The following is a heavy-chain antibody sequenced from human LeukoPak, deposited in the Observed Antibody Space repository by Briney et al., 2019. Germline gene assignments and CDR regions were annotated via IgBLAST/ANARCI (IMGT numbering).Heavy chain of an antibody. CDR2: ISSTGGST. CDR3: ARDRRYYDSSGYYFHWYFDL. D-gene: IGHD3-22*01. J-gene: IGHJ2*01. Sequence: TGGSLRLSCAASGFTFSSYAMTWVRQAPGKGLEWVSSISSTGGSTYYADSVKGRFTISRDNSKNTLYLQMNSLRAEDTALYYCARDRRYYDSSGYYFHWYFDLWGRGTLVTVSS. V-gene: IGHV3-23*01. CDR1: GFTFSSYA.